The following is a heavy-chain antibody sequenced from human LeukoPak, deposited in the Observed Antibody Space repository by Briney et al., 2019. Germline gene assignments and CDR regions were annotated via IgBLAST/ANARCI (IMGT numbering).Heavy chain of an antibody. V-gene: IGHV5-51*01. CDR2: ISPGDSDT. Sequence: GESLKISCQGSGYIFTNYWVGWVRQMPGKGLEWMGIISPGDSDTRYSPSFQGQVTMSADKSINTAYLQWGSLKASDTAMYYCARGRGATVITNFDYWGQGTLVTVSS. D-gene: IGHD4-23*01. CDR3: ARGRGATVITNFDY. CDR1: GYIFTNYW. J-gene: IGHJ4*02.